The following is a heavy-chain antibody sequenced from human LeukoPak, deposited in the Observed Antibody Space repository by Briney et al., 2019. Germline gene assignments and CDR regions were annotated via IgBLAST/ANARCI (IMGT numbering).Heavy chain of an antibody. D-gene: IGHD3-16*02. J-gene: IGHJ4*02. Sequence: PGGSLRLSCAASGFTFTKYGFDWVRQAPGKGLEWVANIKQDGSEKYYVDSVKGRFTISRDNAKNSLYLQMNSLRAEDTAVYYCARVRGGVWGSYRYDYWGQGTLVTVSS. CDR1: GFTFTKYG. CDR2: IKQDGSEK. CDR3: ARVRGGVWGSYRYDY. V-gene: IGHV3-7*01.